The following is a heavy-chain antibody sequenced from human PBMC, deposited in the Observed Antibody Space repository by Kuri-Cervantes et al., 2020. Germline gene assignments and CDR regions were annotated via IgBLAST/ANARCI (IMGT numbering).Heavy chain of an antibody. CDR1: GFTFSNAW. D-gene: IGHD1-26*01. J-gene: IGHJ4*02. V-gene: IGHV3-15*01. CDR3: ARDSGSYPDY. CDR2: IKSKTDGGIT. Sequence: GESLKISCAASGFTFSNAWMSWVRQAPGKGLEWVGRIKSKTDGGITDYAAPVKGRFTISRDDSKNTLYLQMNSLRAEDTAVYYCARDSGSYPDYWGQGTLVTVSS.